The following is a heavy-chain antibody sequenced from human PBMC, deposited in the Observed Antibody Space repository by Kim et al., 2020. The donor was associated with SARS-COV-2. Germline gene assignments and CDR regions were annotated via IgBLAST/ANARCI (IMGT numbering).Heavy chain of an antibody. V-gene: IGHV4-59*13. Sequence: SETLSLTCTVSGGSTSSYYWSWIRQPPGKGLEWIGYIYYSGSTNYNPSLKSRVTISVDTSKNQFSLKLSSVTAADTAVYYCVLGLGEFLDYYGMDVWGQGTTVTVSS. J-gene: IGHJ6*02. CDR2: IYYSGST. D-gene: IGHD3-10*01. CDR3: VLGLGEFLDYYGMDV. CDR1: GGSTSSYY.